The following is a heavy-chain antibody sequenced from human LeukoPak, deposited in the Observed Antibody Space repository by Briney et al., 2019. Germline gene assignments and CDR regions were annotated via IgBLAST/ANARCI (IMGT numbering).Heavy chain of an antibody. CDR1: GGTFSSYA. D-gene: IGHD4-17*01. J-gene: IGHJ4*02. CDR2: VIPILGIA. CDR3: TAKPTDYGDYDY. V-gene: IGHV1-69*04. Sequence: ASVKVSCKASGGTFSSYAISWVRQAPGQGLEWMGRVIPILGIANYAQKFQGRVTITAEKSTSTAYIELNSLRSEDTAVYYCTAKPTDYGDYDYWGQGTPVTVSS.